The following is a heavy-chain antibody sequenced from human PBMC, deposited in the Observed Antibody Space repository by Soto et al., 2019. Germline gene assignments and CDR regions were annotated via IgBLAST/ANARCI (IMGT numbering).Heavy chain of an antibody. CDR1: GGSISSYY. CDR3: ARGGDYYDILTGYYPHNWFDP. D-gene: IGHD3-9*01. Sequence: SETLSLTCTVSGGSISSYYWSWIRQPPGKGLEWIGYIYYSGSTNYNPSLKSRVTISVDTSKNQFSLKLSSVTAADTAVYYCARGGDYYDILTGYYPHNWFDPWGQGTLVTVSS. V-gene: IGHV4-59*01. CDR2: IYYSGST. J-gene: IGHJ5*02.